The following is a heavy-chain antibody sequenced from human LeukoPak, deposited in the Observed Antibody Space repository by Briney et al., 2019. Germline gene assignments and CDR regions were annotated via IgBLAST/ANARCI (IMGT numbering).Heavy chain of an antibody. V-gene: IGHV4-39*01. CDR1: GGSMNNSSYY. CDR2: IYYSGST. CDR3: ARPDLESEIYFHY. J-gene: IGHJ4*02. D-gene: IGHD3-3*01. Sequence: SETLSPTCTVSGGSMNNSSYYLGWIRQPPGKGLEWIGNIYYSGSTYYNPSLKSRVTVSVDTSKNQFSLKIHSMTAADTAVYYCARPDLESEIYFHYWGQGTLVTVSS.